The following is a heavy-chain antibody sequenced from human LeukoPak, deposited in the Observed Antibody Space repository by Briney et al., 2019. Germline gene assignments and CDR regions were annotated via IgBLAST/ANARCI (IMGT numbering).Heavy chain of an antibody. D-gene: IGHD6-13*01. CDR1: GGSFSGCC. CDR2: INHCGST. V-gene: IGHV4-34*01. Sequence: SETLSLTCAVYGGSFSGCCWCWVRQPPRKGLGLMWEINHCGSTNYNPSLKSRVTISVDTSKNQFSLKLRSLTAADTAVYYCARDQVAAAGIWGQGTLVTVSS. CDR3: ARDQVAAAGI. J-gene: IGHJ4*02.